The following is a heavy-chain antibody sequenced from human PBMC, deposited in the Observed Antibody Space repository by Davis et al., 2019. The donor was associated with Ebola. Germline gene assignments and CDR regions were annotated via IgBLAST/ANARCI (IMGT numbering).Heavy chain of an antibody. Sequence: GESLKISCTASGFTFGDYAMSWFRQAPGKGLEWVGFIRSKAYGGTTEYAASVKGRFTISRDDSKSIAYLQMNSLKTEDTAVYYCTSHYYGSGSYPYWGQGTLVTVSS. CDR3: TSHYYGSGSYPY. CDR2: IRSKAYGGTT. V-gene: IGHV3-49*03. CDR1: GFTFGDYA. J-gene: IGHJ4*02. D-gene: IGHD3-10*01.